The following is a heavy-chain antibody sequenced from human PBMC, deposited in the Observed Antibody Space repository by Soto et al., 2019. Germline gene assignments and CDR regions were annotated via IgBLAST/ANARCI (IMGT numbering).Heavy chain of an antibody. CDR2: ISYDGSNK. D-gene: IGHD3-9*01. J-gene: IGHJ4*02. V-gene: IGHV3-30-3*01. Sequence: QVQLVESGGGVVQPGRSLRLSCAASGFTFSSYAMHWVRQAPGKGLEWVAVISYDGSNKYYADSVKGRFTISRDNSKNTRYLQMNSRIAEYTAVYYCAMTYSDILTGYLHWGRGTLVTVSS. CDR3: AMTYSDILTGYLH. CDR1: GFTFSSYA.